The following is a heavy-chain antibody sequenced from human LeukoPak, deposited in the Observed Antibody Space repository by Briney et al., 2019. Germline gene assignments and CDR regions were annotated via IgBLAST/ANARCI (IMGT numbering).Heavy chain of an antibody. Sequence: SVKVSCKASGLTFTSSAMQWVRQARGQRLEWIGWIVVGSGNTNYAQKFQERVTITRDMSTSTAYMELSSLRSEDTAVYYCAAETSYVWGSSDFDYWGQGTLVTVSS. J-gene: IGHJ4*02. D-gene: IGHD3-16*01. CDR2: IVVGSGNT. CDR1: GLTFTSSA. V-gene: IGHV1-58*02. CDR3: AAETSYVWGSSDFDY.